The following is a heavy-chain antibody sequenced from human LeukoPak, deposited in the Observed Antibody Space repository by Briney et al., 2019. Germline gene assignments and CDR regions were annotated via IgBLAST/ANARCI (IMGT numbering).Heavy chain of an antibody. J-gene: IGHJ6*02. CDR1: GGSISSYY. CDR3: ASCSTSCYNYYYYGMDV. Sequence: SETLSLTCTVSGGSISSYYWSWIRQPAGKGLEWIGRIYTSGSTNYNPSLKSRVTMSVDTYKNQFSLKLSSVTAADTAVYYCASCSTSCYNYYYYGMDVWGQGTTVTVSS. D-gene: IGHD2-2*02. CDR2: IYTSGST. V-gene: IGHV4-4*07.